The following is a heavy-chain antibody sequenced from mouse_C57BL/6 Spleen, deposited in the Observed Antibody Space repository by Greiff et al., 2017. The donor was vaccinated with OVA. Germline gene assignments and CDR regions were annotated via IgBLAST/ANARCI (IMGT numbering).Heavy chain of an antibody. J-gene: IGHJ3*01. D-gene: IGHD2-5*01. Sequence: EVKLMESGGGLVKPGGSLKLSCAASGFTFSDYGMHWVRQAPEKGLEWVAYISSGSSTIYYADTVKGRFTNSRDNAKNTLFLQMTSLRSEDTAMYYCARGAYYSKEGFAYWGQGTLVTVSA. CDR2: ISSGSSTI. CDR3: ARGAYYSKEGFAY. V-gene: IGHV5-17*01. CDR1: GFTFSDYG.